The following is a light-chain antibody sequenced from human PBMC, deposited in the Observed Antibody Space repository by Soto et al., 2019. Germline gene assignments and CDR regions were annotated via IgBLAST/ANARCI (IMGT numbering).Light chain of an antibody. J-gene: IGKJ1*01. V-gene: IGKV3-15*01. CDR3: QQYNYWPPWT. CDR1: QSVRSN. CDR2: DAS. Sequence: DILMTQSPVTQSVSPGERATLSCRDSQSVRSNLAWYQQKPGQAPRLLMYDASTRATGIPARFSGSGSGTEFTLTISSLQSEDFAVYYCQQYNYWPPWTFGQGTKVDIK.